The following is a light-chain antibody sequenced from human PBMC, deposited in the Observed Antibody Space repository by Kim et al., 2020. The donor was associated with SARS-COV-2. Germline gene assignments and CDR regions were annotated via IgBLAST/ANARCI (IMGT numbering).Light chain of an antibody. CDR1: QSVSTN. CDR3: QQYNNWPRT. J-gene: IGKJ1*01. CDR2: DAS. Sequence: EIVMTQSPATLSVSPGERATLSCRASQSVSTNLVWYQQKPRQAPRLLMYDASARATGIPARFSGSGSGTEFTLTISSLQSEDFAVYYCQQYNNWPRTFGQGTKVEIK. V-gene: IGKV3-15*01.